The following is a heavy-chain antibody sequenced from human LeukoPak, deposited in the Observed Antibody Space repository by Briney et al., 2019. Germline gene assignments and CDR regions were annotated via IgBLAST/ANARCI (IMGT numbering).Heavy chain of an antibody. CDR1: GGSISPYY. CDR2: LYYTGDT. CDR3: AGGPWAWFDP. J-gene: IGHJ5*02. D-gene: IGHD7-27*01. V-gene: IGHV4-59*01. Sequence: PSETLSLTCNVSGGSISPYYWSWIRQVPGKGVEWIGYLYYTGDTKYNPSLKSRVTISVDTSKNQFSLKLRSVTAADTAVYYCAGGPWAWFDPWGQGTLVTVSS.